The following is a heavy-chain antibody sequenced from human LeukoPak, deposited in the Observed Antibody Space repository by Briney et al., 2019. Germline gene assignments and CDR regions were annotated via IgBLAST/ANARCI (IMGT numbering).Heavy chain of an antibody. CDR1: GGSISSSTYY. V-gene: IGHV4-39*02. J-gene: IGHJ6*02. CDR2: IYYNGNT. CDR3: ARVHYSGMDV. Sequence: PSGTLSLTCTASGGSISSSTYYWGWIRQSPGKGLEWIGSIYYNGNTYYNPSLKSRVTVSADKSKKLFSLKLDSVTAADTAVYFCARVHYSGMDVWGQGTTVTVSS.